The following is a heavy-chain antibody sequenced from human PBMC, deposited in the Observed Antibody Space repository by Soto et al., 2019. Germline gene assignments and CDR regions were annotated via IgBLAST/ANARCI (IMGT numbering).Heavy chain of an antibody. CDR2: IFSSGTA. CDR3: ARVRSPFDIYYAMDV. D-gene: IGHD3-10*01. CDR1: ADSIGSGNKY. V-gene: IGHV4-30-4*02. J-gene: IGHJ6*04. Sequence: SETLSLTCTVSADSIGSGNKYWSWIRQAPWKGLKWIGYIFSSGTAYYNPSLKSRLTMSLDTSQNQCYLKLNSVTAADTAAYFCARVRSPFDIYYAMDVWGKGTTGTVSS.